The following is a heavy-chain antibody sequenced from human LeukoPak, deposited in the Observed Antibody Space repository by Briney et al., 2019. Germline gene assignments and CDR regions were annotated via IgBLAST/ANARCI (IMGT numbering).Heavy chain of an antibody. J-gene: IGHJ4*02. CDR3: ARHYGP. Sequence: SSYSMNWVRQPPGKGLEWIGSIYYSGSTYYNPSLKSRVTISVDTSKNQFSLKLNSVTATDTAVYYCARHYGPWGQGTLVTVSS. V-gene: IGHV4-39*01. D-gene: IGHD3-10*01. CDR1: SSYS. CDR2: IYYSGST.